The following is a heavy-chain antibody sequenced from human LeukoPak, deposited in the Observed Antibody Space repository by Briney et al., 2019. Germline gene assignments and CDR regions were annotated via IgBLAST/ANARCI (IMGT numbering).Heavy chain of an antibody. J-gene: IGHJ6*02. D-gene: IGHD2-2*02. Sequence: PGGSLRLSCAASGFTFSNYNSNWVRQAPGKGLEWVSSISSSSSYIYYADSVKGRFTISRDNAKNSLYLQMNSLRAEDTAVYYCARGYTLRDGIDVWGQGTTVTVSS. CDR1: GFTFSNYN. CDR3: ARGYTLRDGIDV. V-gene: IGHV3-21*01. CDR2: ISSSSSYI.